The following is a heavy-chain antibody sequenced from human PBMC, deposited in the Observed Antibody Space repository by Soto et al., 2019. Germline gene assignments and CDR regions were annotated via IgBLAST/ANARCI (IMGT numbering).Heavy chain of an antibody. Sequence: ASVKVSCKASGGTFTSYYMHWVRQAPGQGLEWMGIINPSGSTSYAQKFQGRVTMTRDTSTSTVYMELSSLRSDDTAVYYCARDLTPGLVDHWGQGTLVT. J-gene: IGHJ4*02. CDR3: ARDLTPGLVDH. CDR1: GGTFTSYY. D-gene: IGHD3-9*01. V-gene: IGHV1-46*01. CDR2: INPSGST.